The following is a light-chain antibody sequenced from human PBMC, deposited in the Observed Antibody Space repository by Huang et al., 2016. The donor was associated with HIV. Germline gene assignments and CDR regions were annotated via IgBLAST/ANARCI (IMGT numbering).Light chain of an antibody. J-gene: IGKJ1*01. Sequence: EILMSQSPDTRSASPGEKVTLSCRASQEIADEVAWFQQKPGQPPRLLNYGPSTRAAGVPARFTGGGSGAGYTLSINGLQSEDFAVYYCQQYYSWPRTFGQGTRVEVK. CDR2: GPS. CDR1: QEIADE. V-gene: IGKV3-15*01. CDR3: QQYYSWPRT.